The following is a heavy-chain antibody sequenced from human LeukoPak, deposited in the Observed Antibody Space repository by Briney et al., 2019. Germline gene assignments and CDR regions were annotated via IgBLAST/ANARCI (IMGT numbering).Heavy chain of an antibody. V-gene: IGHV1-18*01. Sequence: ASVKVSCKASGYTFTSYGISWVRQAPGQGLEWMGWISAYNGNTNYAQKLQGRVTMTTDTSTSTAYMELRSLRSDDTAVYYCARDHDESGDHANEYFQHWGQGTLVTVSS. CDR2: ISAYNGNT. CDR1: GYTFTSYG. CDR3: ARDHDESGDHANEYFQH. D-gene: IGHD4-17*01. J-gene: IGHJ1*01.